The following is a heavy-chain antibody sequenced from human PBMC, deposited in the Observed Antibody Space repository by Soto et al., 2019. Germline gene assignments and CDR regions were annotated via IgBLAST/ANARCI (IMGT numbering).Heavy chain of an antibody. D-gene: IGHD4-17*01. CDR2: LYPSGST. CDR1: GDSMSSSY. CDR3: ARERDLGDRYNFYYAMDV. Sequence: KASETLSLTCTVSGDSMSSSYWSWIRQPAGKGLEWVGRLYPSGSTNYNPSLRSRVTMSVDTSKNQFSLRLSSVTAADTAVYYCARERDLGDRYNFYYAMDVWGQGTTVTVSS. V-gene: IGHV4-4*07. J-gene: IGHJ6*02.